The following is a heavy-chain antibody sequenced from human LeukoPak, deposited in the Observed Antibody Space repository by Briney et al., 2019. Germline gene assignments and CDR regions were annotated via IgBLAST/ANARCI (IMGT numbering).Heavy chain of an antibody. D-gene: IGHD3-16*02. Sequence: PSETLSLTCTVSGGSISSSSYYWSWIRQPPGKGLEWIGSIYYSGSTYYNPSLKSRVTISVDTSKNQFSLKLSSVTAADTAVYYCASGYYDYVWGSYRPFDYWGQGTLVTVSS. V-gene: IGHV4-39*01. CDR2: IYYSGST. CDR3: ASGYYDYVWGSYRPFDY. J-gene: IGHJ4*02. CDR1: GGSISSSSYY.